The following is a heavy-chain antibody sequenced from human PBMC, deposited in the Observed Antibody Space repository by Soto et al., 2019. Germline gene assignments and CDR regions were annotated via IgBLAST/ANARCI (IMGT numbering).Heavy chain of an antibody. CDR3: ARGGYYDSSGSRNYHYYGMNV. V-gene: IGHV1-18*01. D-gene: IGHD3-22*01. J-gene: IGHJ6*02. Sequence: QVQLVQSGGEVKKPGASVKVSCKASGYTFSSYGINWVRQAPGQGLEWLGWISPYDGNTKYAQILQGRVSMTPDTSTKTAYMEVRSLRSDDTAVYFGARGGYYDSSGSRNYHYYGMNVWGQGTTVTVSS. CDR1: GYTFSSYG. CDR2: ISPYDGNT.